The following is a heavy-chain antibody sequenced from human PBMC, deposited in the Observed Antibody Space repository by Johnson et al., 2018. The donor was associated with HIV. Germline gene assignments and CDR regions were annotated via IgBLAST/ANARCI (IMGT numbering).Heavy chain of an antibody. CDR2: ISGSGGST. CDR1: GFTFSTYA. J-gene: IGHJ3*02. V-gene: IGHV3-43*02. Sequence: VQLVESGGGVVRPGGSLRLSCAASGFTFSTYAMNWVRQAPGKGLEWVSAISGSGGSTYSADSVTGRFTITRDNSKNSLYLQMNSRRTEDTALYYCAKGGVAAAKGAFDIWGQGRLVTVSS. D-gene: IGHD6-25*01. CDR3: AKGGVAAAKGAFDI.